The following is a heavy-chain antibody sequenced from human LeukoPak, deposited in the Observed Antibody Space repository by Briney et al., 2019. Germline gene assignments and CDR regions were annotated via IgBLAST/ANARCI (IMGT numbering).Heavy chain of an antibody. Sequence: ASVKVSCKASGYTFTSYDINWVRQAPGQGLEWMGWISAYDGNTNYAQKLQGRVTMTTDTSTSTAYMELRSLRSDDTAVYYCARGWAYCGGDCYSGLDYWGQGTLVTVS. D-gene: IGHD2-21*02. J-gene: IGHJ4*02. CDR1: GYTFTSYD. V-gene: IGHV1-18*01. CDR2: ISAYDGNT. CDR3: ARGWAYCGGDCYSGLDY.